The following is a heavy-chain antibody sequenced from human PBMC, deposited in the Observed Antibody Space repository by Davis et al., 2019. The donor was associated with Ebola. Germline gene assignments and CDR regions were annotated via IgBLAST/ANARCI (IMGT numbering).Heavy chain of an antibody. CDR3: ARGVDSAKVGNY. J-gene: IGHJ4*02. CDR2: IHPFGST. D-gene: IGHD5-12*01. CDR1: GGSISSSSYY. Sequence: SETLSLTCTVSGGSISSSSYYWGWIRQPPGKGLEWIGEIHPFGSTNYNPSLKSRVSISIDTSKNQFSLRLSSVTAADTAAYYCARGVDSAKVGNYWGQGTLVSVSS. V-gene: IGHV4-39*07.